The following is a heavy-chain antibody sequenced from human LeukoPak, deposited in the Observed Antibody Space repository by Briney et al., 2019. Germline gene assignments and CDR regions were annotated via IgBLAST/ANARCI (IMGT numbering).Heavy chain of an antibody. CDR2: ISSGGNT. CDR3: ARVGPGYTYVYGAPYYFDS. Sequence: RGSLRLSCAASGFTVSSNYMSWVRQAPGKGLEWVSLISSGGNTYYADSVKGRFTISRHNSGNTLYLQMNSLRAEDTAVYYCARVGPGYTYVYGAPYYFDSWGQGTLVTVSS. J-gene: IGHJ4*02. D-gene: IGHD5-18*01. V-gene: IGHV3-53*04. CDR1: GFTVSSNY.